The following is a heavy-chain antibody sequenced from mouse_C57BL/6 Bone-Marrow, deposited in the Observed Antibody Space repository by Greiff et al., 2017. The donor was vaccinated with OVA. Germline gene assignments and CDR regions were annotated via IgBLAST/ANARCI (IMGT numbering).Heavy chain of an antibody. CDR2: ISYDGSN. D-gene: IGHD1-1*01. Sequence: VQLKESGPGLVKPSQSLSLTCSVTGYSITSGYYWNWIRQFPGNKLEWMGYISYDGSNNYNPSLKNRISITRDTSKNQFFLKLNSVTTEDTATYYCARKARYYGKRDWYFDVWGTGTTVTVSS. CDR3: ARKARYYGKRDWYFDV. V-gene: IGHV3-6*01. CDR1: GYSITSGYY. J-gene: IGHJ1*03.